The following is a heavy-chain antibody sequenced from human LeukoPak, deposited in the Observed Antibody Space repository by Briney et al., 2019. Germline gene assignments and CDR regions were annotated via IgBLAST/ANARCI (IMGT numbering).Heavy chain of an antibody. CDR2: ISSSSSYI. J-gene: IGHJ3*02. V-gene: IGHV3-21*01. D-gene: IGHD2/OR15-2a*01. CDR3: VRGESGIQENSFDI. CDR1: GFTFSSYS. Sequence: GGSLRLSCAASGFTFSSYSMNWVRQAPGKGLEWVSSISSSSSYIYYADSVKGRFTISRDNAKNSLYLQMNSLRAEDTAVYSCVRGESGIQENSFDIWGQGTLVTVSS.